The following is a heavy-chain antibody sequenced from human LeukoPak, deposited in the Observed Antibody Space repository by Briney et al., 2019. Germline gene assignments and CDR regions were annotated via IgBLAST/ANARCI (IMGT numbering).Heavy chain of an antibody. D-gene: IGHD5-24*01. CDR3: ARDLGRLQFWFDP. CDR2: MNPNSGNT. V-gene: IGHV1-8*02. Sequence: ASVKVSCKASGYTFTSYDINWVRQATGQGLEWMGWMNPNSGNTGYAQKFQGRVTMTRDTSTSTVYMELSSLRSEDTAVYYCARDLGRLQFWFDPWGQGTLVTVSS. CDR1: GYTFTSYD. J-gene: IGHJ5*02.